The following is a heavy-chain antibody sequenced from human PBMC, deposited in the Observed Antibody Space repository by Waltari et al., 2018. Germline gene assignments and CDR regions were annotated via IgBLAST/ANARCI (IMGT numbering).Heavy chain of an antibody. D-gene: IGHD5-12*01. CDR2: ISISSSYI. Sequence: EVQLVESGGGLVKPGGSLRLSCAASGFTFSSYSMNWVRQAPGKGLEWVSSISISSSYIYYADSVKGRFTISRDNANNSLYLQMNSLRAEDTAVYYCARDSSWLRYNWFDPWGQGTLVTVSS. V-gene: IGHV3-21*01. J-gene: IGHJ5*02. CDR3: ARDSSWLRYNWFDP. CDR1: GFTFSSYS.